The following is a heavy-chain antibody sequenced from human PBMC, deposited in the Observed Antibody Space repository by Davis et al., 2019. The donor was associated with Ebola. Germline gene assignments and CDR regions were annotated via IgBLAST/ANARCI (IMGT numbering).Heavy chain of an antibody. CDR3: ARRLEVVVVAATYYYYYGMDV. J-gene: IGHJ6*02. D-gene: IGHD2-15*01. V-gene: IGHV3-21*01. CDR2: ISSSSSYI. Sequence: GESLKISCAASGFTFSSYAMSWVRQAPGKGLEWVSSISSSSSYIYYADSVKGRFTISRDNAKNSLYLQMNSLRAEDTAVYYCARRLEVVVVAATYYYYYGMDVWGQGTTVTVSS. CDR1: GFTFSSYA.